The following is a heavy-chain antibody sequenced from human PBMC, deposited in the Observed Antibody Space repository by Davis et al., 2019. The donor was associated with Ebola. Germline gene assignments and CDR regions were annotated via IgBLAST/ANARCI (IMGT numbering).Heavy chain of an antibody. Sequence: ASVKVSCKASGYTFTSYGISWVRQAPGQGLEWMGWISAYNGNTNYAQKLQGRVTITRDTSASTAYMELSSLRSEDTAVYYCARDINWKDVYGLDVWGQGTTVTVSS. D-gene: IGHD1-1*01. CDR2: ISAYNGNT. CDR3: ARDINWKDVYGLDV. J-gene: IGHJ6*02. V-gene: IGHV1-18*01. CDR1: GYTFTSYG.